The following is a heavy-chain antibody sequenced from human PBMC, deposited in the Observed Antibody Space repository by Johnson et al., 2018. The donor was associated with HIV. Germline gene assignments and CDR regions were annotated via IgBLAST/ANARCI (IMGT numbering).Heavy chain of an antibody. V-gene: IGHV3-9*01. CDR1: GFTFDDYA. J-gene: IGHJ3*02. CDR3: ASVYYDILTGDYYDAFDI. CDR2: INWNGGST. Sequence: VQLVESGGGLVQPGRSLRLSCAASGFTFDDYAMHWVRQAPGMGLEWVSGINWNGGSTGYADSVKGRFTISRDNAKNTLFLQMNSLRAEDTALYYCASVYYDILTGDYYDAFDIWGQGTMVTVSS. D-gene: IGHD3-9*01.